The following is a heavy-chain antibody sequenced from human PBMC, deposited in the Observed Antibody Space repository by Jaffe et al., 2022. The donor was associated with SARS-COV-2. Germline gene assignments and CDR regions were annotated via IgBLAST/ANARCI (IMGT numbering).Heavy chain of an antibody. D-gene: IGHD2-2*01. CDR2: INSDMSGA. V-gene: IGHV3-74*01. CDR3: ARSEYQLLSGHYYYYLDV. J-gene: IGHJ6*03. Sequence: EERLVESGGGSVQPGGSLRLSCVASGFTFSPYWMYWVRQAAGKGLVWVSRINSDMSGAYYADSVKGRFTISRDNDKGTLYLQMNSLRAEDTAVYYCARSEYQLLSGHYYYYLDVWGKGTTVIVSS. CDR1: GFTFSPYW.